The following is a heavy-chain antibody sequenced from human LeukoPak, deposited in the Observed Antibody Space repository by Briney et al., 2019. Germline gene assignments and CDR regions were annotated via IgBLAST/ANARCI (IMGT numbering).Heavy chain of an antibody. Sequence: GGSLRLSCADSGFTFSSYAMRWVRQAPGKGLEWVSAISGSGGSTYYADSVKGRFTISRDNSKNTLYLQMNSLRAEDTAVYYCAKQAAAVGGAFDYWGQGTLVTVSS. J-gene: IGHJ4*02. D-gene: IGHD6-13*01. V-gene: IGHV3-23*01. CDR3: AKQAAAVGGAFDY. CDR2: ISGSGGST. CDR1: GFTFSSYA.